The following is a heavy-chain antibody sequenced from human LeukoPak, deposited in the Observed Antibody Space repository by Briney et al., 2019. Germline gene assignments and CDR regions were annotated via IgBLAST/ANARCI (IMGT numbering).Heavy chain of an antibody. CDR1: GYSISSGDY. CDR2: IYHSGRT. V-gene: IGHV4-38-2*02. D-gene: IGHD6-13*01. CDR3: AKGDPFRAGWFDP. J-gene: IGHJ5*02. Sequence: SETLSLTCTVSGYSISSGDYWGWIRQPPGKGLEWIGSIYHSGRTYYNPSFKSGVTMSVDTSKNQFSLKLSSWTAADTAVYYCAKGDPFRAGWFDPWGQGILVTVSS.